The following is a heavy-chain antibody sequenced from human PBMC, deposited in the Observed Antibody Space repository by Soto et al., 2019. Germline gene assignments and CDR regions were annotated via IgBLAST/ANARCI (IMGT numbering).Heavy chain of an antibody. CDR2: MNPNSGNT. J-gene: IGHJ5*02. Sequence: ASVKVSCKASGYTFTSYDINWVRQATGQGLEWMGWMNPNSGNTGYAQKFQGRVTITADESTSTAYMELSSLRSEDTAVYYCSLGYCTNGVCYPSYIGFDPWGQGTLVTVSS. D-gene: IGHD2-8*01. CDR3: SLGYCTNGVCYPSYIGFDP. CDR1: GYTFTSYD. V-gene: IGHV1-8*01.